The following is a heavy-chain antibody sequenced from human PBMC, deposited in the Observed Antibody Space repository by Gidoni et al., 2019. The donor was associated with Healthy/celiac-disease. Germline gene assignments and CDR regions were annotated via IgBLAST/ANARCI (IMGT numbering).Heavy chain of an antibody. J-gene: IGHJ3*02. CDR3: TRGDIVVVGPDAFDI. D-gene: IGHD2-15*01. CDR2: IRSKAYGGTT. V-gene: IGHV3-49*03. Sequence: EVQLVESGGGLVQPGRSLRLSCTASGFTFGAYAMSGFRQAPGKGLEWVGFIRSKAYGGTTEYAASVKGRFTISRDDSKSIAYLQMNSLKTEDTAVYYCTRGDIVVVGPDAFDIWGQGTMVTVSS. CDR1: GFTFGAYA.